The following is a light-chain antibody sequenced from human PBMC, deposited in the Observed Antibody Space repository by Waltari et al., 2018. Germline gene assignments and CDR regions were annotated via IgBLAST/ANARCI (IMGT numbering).Light chain of an antibody. Sequence: EIVMTQSPANLSVSPGERATLSCRASQSVSSNFDWYQQKPGQAPRLLMYGASTRATGIPARFSGSASGTEFTLTISSMQSEDFAVYYCQQYKSWPYTFGQGTKLEI. CDR1: QSVSSN. CDR2: GAS. V-gene: IGKV3-15*01. CDR3: QQYKSWPYT. J-gene: IGKJ2*01.